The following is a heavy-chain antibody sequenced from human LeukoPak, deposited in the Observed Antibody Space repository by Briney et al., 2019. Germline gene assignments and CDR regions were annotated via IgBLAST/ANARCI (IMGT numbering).Heavy chain of an antibody. CDR2: IKPDGSDT. CDR1: GFTFTTHW. V-gene: IGHV3-74*01. J-gene: IGHJ4*02. CDR3: AKDRVGYCSSTSCYAADY. D-gene: IGHD2-2*01. Sequence: GGSLRLSCGASGFTFTTHWIHWVRQAPGKGLVWVSRIKPDGSDTNYADSVKGRFTISRDNSKNTLYLQMNSLRAEDTAVYYCAKDRVGYCSSTSCYAADYWGQGTLVTVSS.